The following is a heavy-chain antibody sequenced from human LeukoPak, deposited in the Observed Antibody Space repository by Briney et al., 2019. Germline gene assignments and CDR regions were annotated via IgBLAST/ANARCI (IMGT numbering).Heavy chain of an antibody. Sequence: SETLSLTCTVSGASISSSSYYCGWIRQPPGKGLEWIGSISIYYGVSTYYNSSLKSRVTISLDTSKNQFSLKLSSVTAADTAVYYCAPGIFDWLTREEYYFDYWGQGTLVTVSS. J-gene: IGHJ4*02. CDR2: ISIYYGVST. CDR1: GASISSSSYY. V-gene: IGHV4-39*01. CDR3: APGIFDWLTREEYYFDY. D-gene: IGHD3-9*01.